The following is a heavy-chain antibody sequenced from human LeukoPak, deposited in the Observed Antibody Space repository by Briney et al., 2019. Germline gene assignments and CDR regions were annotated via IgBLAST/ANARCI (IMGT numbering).Heavy chain of an antibody. Sequence: PGGSLRLSCVGSGFSFNKYAASWVRQAPGKGLEWVAGMTGGGATYHADSVKGRFVISRDNSENTVYLQMNSLRAEDTALYFCAKDKIVGDGRWDFDYWGQGTLVTVSS. V-gene: IGHV3-23*01. CDR3: AKDKIVGDGRWDFDY. D-gene: IGHD3-10*01. CDR1: GFSFNKYA. J-gene: IGHJ4*02. CDR2: MTGGGAT.